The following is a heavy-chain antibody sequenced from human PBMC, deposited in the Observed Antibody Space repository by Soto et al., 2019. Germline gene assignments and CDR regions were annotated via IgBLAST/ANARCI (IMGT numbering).Heavy chain of an antibody. V-gene: IGHV4-34*01. D-gene: IGHD5-18*01. Sequence: QVQLQQWGAGLLKPSETLSLTCAVYGGSFSGYYWSWIRQPPGKGREWIGEINHSGSTNYNPSLKSRVTISVDTSKNQFSLKLSSVTAADTAVYYCARGPRGYRYGPSDYWGQGTLVTVSS. CDR1: GGSFSGYY. J-gene: IGHJ4*02. CDR2: INHSGST. CDR3: ARGPRGYRYGPSDY.